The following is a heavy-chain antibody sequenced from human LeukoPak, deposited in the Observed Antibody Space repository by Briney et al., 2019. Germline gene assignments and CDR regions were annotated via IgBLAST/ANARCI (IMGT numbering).Heavy chain of an antibody. V-gene: IGHV4-30-4*01. Sequence: SETLSLTWTVSGGSISSGDYYWSWIRQPPGKGLEWIGYIYYSGSTYYNPSLKSRVTISVDTSKNQFSLKLSSVTAADTAVYYCARGVVVVAATPETPGPSFDYWGQGTLVTVSS. CDR3: ARGVVVVAATPETPGPSFDY. CDR1: GGSISSGDYY. D-gene: IGHD2-15*01. J-gene: IGHJ4*02. CDR2: IYYSGST.